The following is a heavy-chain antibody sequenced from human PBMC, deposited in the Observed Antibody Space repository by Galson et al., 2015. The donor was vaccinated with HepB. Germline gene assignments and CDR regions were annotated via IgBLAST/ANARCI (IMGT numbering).Heavy chain of an antibody. V-gene: IGHV3-48*02. J-gene: IGHJ6*02. CDR2: ISSSSTI. CDR1: GFTFSSYS. Sequence: SLRLSCAASGFTFSSYSMNWVRQAPGKGLEWVSYISSSSTIYYADSVKGRFTISRDNAKNSLYLQMNSLRDEDTAVYYCARGGDIVATTPHYYYGMDVWGQGTTVTVSS. D-gene: IGHD5-12*01. CDR3: ARGGDIVATTPHYYYGMDV.